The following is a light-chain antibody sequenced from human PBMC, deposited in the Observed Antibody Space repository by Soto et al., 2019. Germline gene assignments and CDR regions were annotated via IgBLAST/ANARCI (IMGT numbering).Light chain of an antibody. Sequence: EIGMTQSPATLSVSTGERATLSCRASQSVSIDLAWYQQKPGQAPRLLFYGAFNRASGIPDRFSGSGSGTDFTLTISRVEPVDFAVYSCQQYHSSPWTFGQGAKVDIK. V-gene: IGKV3D-15*02. J-gene: IGKJ1*01. CDR3: QQYHSSPWT. CDR1: QSVSID. CDR2: GAF.